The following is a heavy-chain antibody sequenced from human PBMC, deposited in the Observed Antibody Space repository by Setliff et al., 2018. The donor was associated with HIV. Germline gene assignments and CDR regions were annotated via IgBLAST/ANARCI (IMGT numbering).Heavy chain of an antibody. CDR1: GGSISSSSYY. J-gene: IGHJ4*02. CDR3: ARHAYYYDSSGEFDY. V-gene: IGHV4-39*01. CDR2: IYYSGST. D-gene: IGHD3-22*01. Sequence: SETLSLTCTVSGGSISSSSYYWGWIRQPPGKGLEWIGSIYYSGSTYYNPSLKSRVTISVDTSKNQFSLKLSSVTAADTAVYYCARHAYYYDSSGEFDYWGQGTLVTVSS.